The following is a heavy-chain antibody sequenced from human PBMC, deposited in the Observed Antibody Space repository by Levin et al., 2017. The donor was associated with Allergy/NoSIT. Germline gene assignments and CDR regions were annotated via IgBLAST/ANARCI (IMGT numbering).Heavy chain of an antibody. J-gene: IGHJ6*02. V-gene: IGHV5-51*01. D-gene: IGHD5-24*01. CDR3: ARSFMATTSYYYYYYGMDV. CDR1: GYSFTSYW. Sequence: GESLKISCKGSGYSFTSYWIGWVRQMPGKGLEWMGIIYPGDSDTRYSPSFQGQVTISADKSISTAYLQWSSLKASDTAMYYCARSFMATTSYYYYYYGMDVWGQGTTVTVSS. CDR2: IYPGDSDT.